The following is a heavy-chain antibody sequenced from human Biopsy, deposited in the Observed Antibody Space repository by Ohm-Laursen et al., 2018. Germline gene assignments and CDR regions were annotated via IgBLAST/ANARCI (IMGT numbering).Heavy chain of an antibody. CDR3: ARDALGGGSYRFFY. D-gene: IGHD1-26*01. Sequence: SVKVPCKASGGTFTNYAISWVRQAPGQGLEWMGGIIPIFGTANYAQKFQGRVTITADESTSTAYMELSSLRFDDTAVYYCARDALGGGSYRFFYWGQGSLVTVSS. V-gene: IGHV1-69*13. J-gene: IGHJ4*02. CDR2: IIPIFGTA. CDR1: GGTFTNYA.